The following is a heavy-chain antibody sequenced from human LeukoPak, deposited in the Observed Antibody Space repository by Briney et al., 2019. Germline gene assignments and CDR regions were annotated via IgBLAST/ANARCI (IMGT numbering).Heavy chain of an antibody. CDR2: ISDDGSSA. V-gene: IGHV3-74*01. CDR1: GFTFRSYW. CDR3: AKGSYYDSSGSFYFDY. J-gene: IGHJ4*02. Sequence: GGSLRLSCTASGFTFRSYWMHWVRQIPGKGLMWVSRISDDGSSASYADSVKGRFTISRDNSKNTLYVQVNSLGTEDTAAYYCAKGSYYDSSGSFYFDYWGQGTLVTVSS. D-gene: IGHD3-22*01.